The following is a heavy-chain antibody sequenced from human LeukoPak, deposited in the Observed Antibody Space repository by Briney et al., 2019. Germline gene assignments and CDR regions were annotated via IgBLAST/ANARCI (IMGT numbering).Heavy chain of an antibody. CDR2: IYTSGST. V-gene: IGHV4-4*07. CDR1: GGSISSYY. Sequence: SETLSLTCTVSGGSISSYYWSWIRQPAGKGLEWIGRIYTSGSTNYNPSLKSRVTMSVDTSKNQFSLKLSSVTAADTAVYYCARGQLWPNKARFDPWGQGTLVTVSS. D-gene: IGHD5-18*01. CDR3: ARGQLWPNKARFDP. J-gene: IGHJ5*02.